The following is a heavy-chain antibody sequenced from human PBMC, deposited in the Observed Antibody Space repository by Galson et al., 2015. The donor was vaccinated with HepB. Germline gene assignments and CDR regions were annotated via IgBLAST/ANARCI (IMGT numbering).Heavy chain of an antibody. CDR3: ARGVEGYCSSTSCPGWFDP. D-gene: IGHD2-2*01. J-gene: IGHJ5*02. CDR2: IYTSGST. CDR1: GGSISSGSYY. V-gene: IGHV4-61*02. Sequence: TLSLTCTVSGGSISSGSYYWSWIQQPAGKGLEWIGRIYTSGSTNYNPSLKSRVTISVDTSKNQFSLKLSSVTAADTAVYYCARGVEGYCSSTSCPGWFDPWGQGTLVTVSS.